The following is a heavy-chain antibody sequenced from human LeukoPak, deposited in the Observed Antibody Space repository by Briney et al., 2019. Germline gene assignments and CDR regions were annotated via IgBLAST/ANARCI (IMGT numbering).Heavy chain of an antibody. D-gene: IGHD5-18*01. CDR1: GFSFGDYA. Sequence: GGSPRLSCTASGFSFGDYAMSWVRQAPGKGLEWVAFIRSKAYGGTTEYAASVKDRFTISRDNSKSIAYLEMNSLKTEDTAVYYCTRRGYSYGYLDYWGQGTLVTVSS. CDR2: IRSKAYGGTT. V-gene: IGHV3-49*04. J-gene: IGHJ4*02. CDR3: TRRGYSYGYLDY.